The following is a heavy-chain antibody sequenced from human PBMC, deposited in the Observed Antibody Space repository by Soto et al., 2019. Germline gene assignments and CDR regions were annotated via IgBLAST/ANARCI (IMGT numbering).Heavy chain of an antibody. CDR2: IYHSGST. CDR1: GGSITSYY. D-gene: IGHD1-1*01. V-gene: IGHV4-59*01. Sequence: SETLSLTCTVSGGSITSYYWSWIRQPPGKGLEWIGYIYHSGSTNYNPSLKSRVTVSADTSKNQLSLKVSSVTAADTAVYYCARWDGIMYYFDFWGQGTLVTVSS. CDR3: ARWDGIMYYFDF. J-gene: IGHJ4*02.